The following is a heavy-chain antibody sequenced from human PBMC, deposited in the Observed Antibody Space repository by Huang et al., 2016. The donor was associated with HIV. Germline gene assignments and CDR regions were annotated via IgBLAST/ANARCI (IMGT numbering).Heavy chain of an antibody. CDR1: GGSISSSSYY. D-gene: IGHD6-13*01. V-gene: IGHV4-39*01. CDR3: AAHGRIVGIPAAPLRFDP. CDR2: IYHSGTT. Sequence: QLQLQESGPGLVKPSETLSRTCPVSGGSISSSSYYWGWLSQPPGKGLELIGRIYHSGTTYDNPSLKSRVTISGDTSRTQFSLKLSSVTAADTAVYYCAAHGRIVGIPAAPLRFDPWGQGTLVTVSS. J-gene: IGHJ5*02.